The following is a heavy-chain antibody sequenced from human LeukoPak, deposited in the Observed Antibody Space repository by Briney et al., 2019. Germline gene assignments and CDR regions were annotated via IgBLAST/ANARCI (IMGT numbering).Heavy chain of an antibody. CDR2: INHSGST. Sequence: SETLSHTCAVYGGSFSGYYWSWIRQPPGKGLEWIGEINHSGSTNYNPSLKSRVTISVDTSKNQFSLKLSSVTAADTAVYYCARGSYDYVWGSYRWTGGFDYWGQGTLVTVSS. J-gene: IGHJ4*02. V-gene: IGHV4-34*01. D-gene: IGHD3-16*02. CDR1: GGSFSGYY. CDR3: ARGSYDYVWGSYRWTGGFDY.